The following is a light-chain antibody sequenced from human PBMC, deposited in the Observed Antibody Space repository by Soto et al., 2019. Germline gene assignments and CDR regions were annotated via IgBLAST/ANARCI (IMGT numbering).Light chain of an antibody. Sequence: QSVLTQPRSVSGSPGQSVTISCTGTSSDVGSYNYVSWYQHHPGKAPKLMIYDVNKWPSGVPDRFSGSKSGSTASLTISGLQAEDEADYYCCSYAGSYNFIFGGGTKVTVL. CDR1: SSDVGSYNY. J-gene: IGLJ2*01. V-gene: IGLV2-11*01. CDR2: DVN. CDR3: CSYAGSYNFI.